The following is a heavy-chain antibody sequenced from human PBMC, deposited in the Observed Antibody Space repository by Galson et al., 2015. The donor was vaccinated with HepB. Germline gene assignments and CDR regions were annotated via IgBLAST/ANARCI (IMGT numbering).Heavy chain of an antibody. V-gene: IGHV3-30*18. CDR3: AKDLSSSWSPDY. CDR2: ISYDGSNK. D-gene: IGHD6-13*01. Sequence: SLRLSCAASGFTFSSYGMHWVRQAPGKGLEWVAVISYDGSNKYYADSVKGRFTISRDNSKNTLYLQMNSLRAEDTAVYYCAKDLSSSWSPDYWGQGTLVPVSS. J-gene: IGHJ4*02. CDR1: GFTFSSYG.